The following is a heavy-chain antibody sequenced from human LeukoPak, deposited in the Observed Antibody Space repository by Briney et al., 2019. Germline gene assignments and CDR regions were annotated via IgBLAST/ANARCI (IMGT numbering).Heavy chain of an antibody. J-gene: IGHJ4*02. D-gene: IGHD3-10*01. CDR1: DGSITNYY. CDR3: ARSFSGTYPGLDV. V-gene: IGHV4-59*08. Sequence: SETLSLTCIVSDGSITNYYWSWIRQPPGKGLEWIGYIYYTGNTNYNPSLKSRVTISVGTSKNQFSLKVSSVTAADTAVYYCARSFSGTYPGLDVWGQGTLVTVSS. CDR2: IYYTGNT.